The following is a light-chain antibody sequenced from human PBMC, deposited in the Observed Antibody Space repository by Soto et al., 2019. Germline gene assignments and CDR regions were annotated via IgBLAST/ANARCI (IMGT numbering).Light chain of an antibody. CDR2: DVS. Sequence: QSVLTXPASVSGSPGQSITISCTGTSSDVGGYNYASWYQQHPGKAPKLMIYDVSNRPSGVSNRFSGSKSGNTASLTISGLQAEDEADYYCSSYTSSSTYVFGTGTKVTVL. CDR3: SSYTSSSTYV. CDR1: SSDVGGYNY. V-gene: IGLV2-14*01. J-gene: IGLJ1*01.